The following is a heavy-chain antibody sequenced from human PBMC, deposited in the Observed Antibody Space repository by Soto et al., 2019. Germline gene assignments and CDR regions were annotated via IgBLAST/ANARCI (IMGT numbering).Heavy chain of an antibody. J-gene: IGHJ4*02. CDR2: INHSGST. CDR1: GGSFSGYY. Sequence: QVQLQQWGAGLLKPSETLSLTCAVYGGSFSGYYWSWIRQPPGKGLEWIGEINHSGSTNYNPSLKRRVTISVDTSKNEFSLKLNSVTAADTAVYYCARRRYFDYCGQGTLVTVSS. V-gene: IGHV4-34*01. CDR3: ARRRYFDY.